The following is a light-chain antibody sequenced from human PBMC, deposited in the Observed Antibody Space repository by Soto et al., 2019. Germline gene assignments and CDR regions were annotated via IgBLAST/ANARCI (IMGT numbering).Light chain of an antibody. CDR1: GXNIGAPYD. Sequence: SVLTQPPSLSGAPGQRVTISCTGSGXNIGAPYDVHWYQHLPGTAPKLLIYGSTNRPSGVPGRFSGSKSGTSASLAITGLQAEDEADYYCQSYDSSLSGYVFGAGTKGTVL. CDR3: QSYDSSLSGYV. V-gene: IGLV1-40*01. J-gene: IGLJ1*01. CDR2: GST.